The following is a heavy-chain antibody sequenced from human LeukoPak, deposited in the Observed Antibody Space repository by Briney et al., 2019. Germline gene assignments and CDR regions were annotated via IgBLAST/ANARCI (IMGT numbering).Heavy chain of an antibody. D-gene: IGHD3-10*02. V-gene: IGHV3-9*01. CDR1: GFTFDDYA. Sequence: PGRSLRLSCAASGFTFDDYAMHWVRQAPGKGLEWVSAISWNSDSVGYADSVKGRFTISRDNAKNSLYLQMNSLRAEDTALYYCCSGSTWGQGTLVTVSS. CDR3: CSGST. J-gene: IGHJ4*02. CDR2: ISWNSDSV.